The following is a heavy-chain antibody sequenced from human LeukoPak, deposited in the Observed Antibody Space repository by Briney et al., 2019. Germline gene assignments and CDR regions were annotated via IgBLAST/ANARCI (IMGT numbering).Heavy chain of an antibody. CDR3: ARLPYYYDSSGYYTGAFDI. Sequence: ASVKVSCKASGYTFTSYDINWVRQAAGQGLEGMGWMNPNSGNTGYAQKFQGRVTMTRNTSISTAYMELSSLRSEDTAVYYCARLPYYYDSSGYYTGAFDIWGQGTMVTVSS. D-gene: IGHD3-22*01. CDR2: MNPNSGNT. V-gene: IGHV1-8*01. J-gene: IGHJ3*02. CDR1: GYTFTSYD.